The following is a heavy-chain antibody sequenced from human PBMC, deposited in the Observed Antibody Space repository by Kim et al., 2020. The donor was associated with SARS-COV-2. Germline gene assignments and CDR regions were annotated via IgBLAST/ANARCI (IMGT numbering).Heavy chain of an antibody. CDR1: GFTFDDYA. CDR2: ISWNSGSI. Sequence: GGSLRLSCAASGFTFDDYAMHWVRQAPGKGLEWVSGISWNSGSIGYADSVKGRFTISRDNAKNSLYLQMNSLRAEDTALYYCAKDSGSGWYSFDYWGQGT. J-gene: IGHJ4*02. D-gene: IGHD6-19*01. CDR3: AKDSGSGWYSFDY. V-gene: IGHV3-9*01.